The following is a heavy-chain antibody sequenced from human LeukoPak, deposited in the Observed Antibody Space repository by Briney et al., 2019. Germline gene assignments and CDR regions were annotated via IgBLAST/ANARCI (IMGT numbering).Heavy chain of an antibody. CDR3: AKGYGDVSPGYFDS. CDR2: IYSGGST. CDR1: GFTVSSNY. V-gene: IGHV3-53*05. Sequence: GGSLRLSCAASGFTVSSNYMSWVRQAPGKGLEWVSVIYSGGSTYYADSVKGRFTISRDNSKNTLYLQMNSLRPEDTALYYCAKGYGDVSPGYFDSWGQGTLVTVSS. J-gene: IGHJ4*02. D-gene: IGHD2-21*02.